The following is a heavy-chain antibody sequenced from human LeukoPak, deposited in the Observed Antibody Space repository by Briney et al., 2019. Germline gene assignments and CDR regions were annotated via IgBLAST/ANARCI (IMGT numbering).Heavy chain of an antibody. CDR3: AKDRDDYVWGSYLGAFDI. J-gene: IGHJ3*02. CDR2: ISGSGGST. CDR1: GFTFSSYA. Sequence: GGSLRLSCAASGFTFSSYAMSWVRQAPGKGLEWVSLISGSGGSTYYADSVKGRFTISRDNSKNTRYLQMNSLRDEDTAIFYCAKDRDDYVWGSYLGAFDIWGQGTMVTVSS. D-gene: IGHD3-16*01. V-gene: IGHV3-23*01.